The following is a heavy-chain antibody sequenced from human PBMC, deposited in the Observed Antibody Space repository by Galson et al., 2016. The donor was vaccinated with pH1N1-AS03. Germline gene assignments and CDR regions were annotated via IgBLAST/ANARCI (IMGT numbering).Heavy chain of an antibody. J-gene: IGHJ4*02. CDR3: GRELWGGCEY. V-gene: IGHV3-7*03. D-gene: IGHD3-3*01. CDR1: GFTFHDYA. CDR2: IHPDGSEK. Sequence: SLRLSCAASGFTFHDYAMHWVRQAPGKGPEWVANIHPDGSEKYYGDSVKGRFTISRDNDKNSLDLQMNSLRAEDTAVYYCGRELWGGCEYWGQGTLVTVSS.